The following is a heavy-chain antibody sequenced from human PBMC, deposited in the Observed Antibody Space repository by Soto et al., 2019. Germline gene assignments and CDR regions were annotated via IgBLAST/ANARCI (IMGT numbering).Heavy chain of an antibody. V-gene: IGHV1-69*01. D-gene: IGHD3-22*01. CDR3: ARVGPAHYYDSSGYYSPLDY. CDR1: GDTFSSYA. CDR2: IIPMFGTA. J-gene: IGHJ4*02. Sequence: VQLVQSGAEVKKPGSSVKVSCKASGDTFSSYAINWVRQAPGQGLEWMGGIIPMFGTANYAQKCKGRVTITAGESTSTVYMELSSLRSEDTAVYYCARVGPAHYYDSSGYYSPLDYWGQGTLVTVSS.